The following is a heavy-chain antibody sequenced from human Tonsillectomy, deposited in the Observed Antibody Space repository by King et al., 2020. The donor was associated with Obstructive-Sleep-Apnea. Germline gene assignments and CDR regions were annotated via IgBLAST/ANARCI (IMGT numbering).Heavy chain of an antibody. CDR3: ATARQPYVSGEDYFDY. CDR2: ISGSGGST. V-gene: IGHV3-23*04. J-gene: IGHJ4*02. CDR1: GFTFSSYA. D-gene: IGHD6-19*01. Sequence: VQLVESGGGLVQPGGSLRLSCAASGFTFSSYAMSWVRQAPGKGLEWVSVISGSGGSTYYANSVKGRFTISRDNSKTTLYLQMNSLRAEETAVYYCATARQPYVSGEDYFDYWGQGTLVTVSS.